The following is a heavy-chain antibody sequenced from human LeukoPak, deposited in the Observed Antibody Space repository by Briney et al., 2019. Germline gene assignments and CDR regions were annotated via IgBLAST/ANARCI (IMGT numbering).Heavy chain of an antibody. Sequence: PSETLSLTCTVSGGSISSYYWSWIRQPPGKGLEWIGYIYYSGSTNYNPSLKSRVTISVDTSKNQFSLKLSSVTAADTAVYYCARGEPQFVAVAGTHYMDVWGKGTTVTVSS. D-gene: IGHD6-19*01. CDR2: IYYSGST. CDR1: GGSISSYY. CDR3: ARGEPQFVAVAGTHYMDV. V-gene: IGHV4-59*01. J-gene: IGHJ6*03.